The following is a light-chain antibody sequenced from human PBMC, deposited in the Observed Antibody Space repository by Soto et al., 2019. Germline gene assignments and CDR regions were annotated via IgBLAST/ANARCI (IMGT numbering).Light chain of an antibody. V-gene: IGKV1-39*01. Sequence: DIQMTQSPSSLSASVGDRVTITCRASQSISSYLNWYQQKPGKAPKLLIYAASSLQSGVPSRFSGSGSGTEFTLTISSLQPEDFATYYCQHSYSTPWTFGQGPKVEIK. J-gene: IGKJ1*01. CDR3: QHSYSTPWT. CDR1: QSISSY. CDR2: AAS.